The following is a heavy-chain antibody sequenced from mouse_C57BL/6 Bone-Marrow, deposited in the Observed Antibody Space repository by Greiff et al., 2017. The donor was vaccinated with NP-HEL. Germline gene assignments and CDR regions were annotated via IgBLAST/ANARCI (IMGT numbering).Heavy chain of an antibody. CDR2: IRLKSDNYAT. J-gene: IGHJ3*01. D-gene: IGHD1-1*01. V-gene: IGHV6-3*01. CDR1: GFTFSNYW. CDR3: TGSSSYGFAY. Sequence: EVHLVESGGGLVQPGGSMKLSCVASGFTFSNYWMNWVRQSPEKGLEWVAQIRLKSDNYATHYAESVKGRFTISRDDSKSSVYLQMNNLRAEDTGIYYCTGSSSYGFAYWGQGTLVTVSA.